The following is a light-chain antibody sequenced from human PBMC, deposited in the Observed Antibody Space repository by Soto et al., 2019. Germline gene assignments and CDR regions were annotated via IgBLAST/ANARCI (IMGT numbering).Light chain of an antibody. V-gene: IGKV3D-15*01. CDR3: HQYNNWPPWT. CDR2: GAS. J-gene: IGKJ1*01. CDR1: QNILRT. Sequence: VMTQSPVTLSVSPGETATLSCKASQNILRTLAWYQHKPGQPPRLLIYGASTRVTGIPARFSGNGSGTEFTLTISSLQSEDFAVYYCHQYNNWPPWTFGQGTKVEV.